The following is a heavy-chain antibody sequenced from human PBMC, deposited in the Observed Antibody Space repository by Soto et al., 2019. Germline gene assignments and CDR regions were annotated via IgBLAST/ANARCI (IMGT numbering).Heavy chain of an antibody. CDR1: GFTFSTSD. D-gene: IGHD6-13*01. V-gene: IGHV3-13*01. CDR2: IGGGGDT. J-gene: IGHJ2*01. Sequence: EEQLVESGGGLVQPGGSLRLSCAASGFTFSTSDMHWVRHVTGKGLEWVSAIGGGGDTYYPDSVKGRFTISRENAKNSLYLQMNSLRDEDTAVYFCAREGRSSTWYDWYFDLWGRGTLVTVSS. CDR3: AREGRSSTWYDWYFDL.